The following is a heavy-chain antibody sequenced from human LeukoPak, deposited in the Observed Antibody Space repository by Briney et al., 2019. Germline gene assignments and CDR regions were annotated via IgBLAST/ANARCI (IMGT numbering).Heavy chain of an antibody. CDR2: INAGNGNT. Sequence: ASVKVSCKASGYTFTSYAMHWVRQAPGQRLEWMGWINAGNGNTKYSQKFLGRVTITRDTSASTAYMELSSLRSEDTAVYYCAKSKEGYCSSTSCYVLDYWGQGTLVTVSS. CDR3: AKSKEGYCSSTSCYVLDY. D-gene: IGHD2-2*01. J-gene: IGHJ4*02. V-gene: IGHV1-3*01. CDR1: GYTFTSYA.